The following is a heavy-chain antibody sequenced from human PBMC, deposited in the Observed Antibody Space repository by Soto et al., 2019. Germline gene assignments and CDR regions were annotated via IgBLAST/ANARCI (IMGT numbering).Heavy chain of an antibody. J-gene: IGHJ4*02. D-gene: IGHD5-18*01. CDR2: INHSGST. CDR1: VGSFSGYY. Sequence: SETLSLTCAVYVGSFSGYYWSWIRQPPGKGLEWIGEINHSGSTNYNPSLKSRVTISVDTSKNQFSLKLSSVTAADTAVYYCARGQRRGYSYGRYFDYWGQGTLVTVSS. CDR3: ARGQRRGYSYGRYFDY. V-gene: IGHV4-34*01.